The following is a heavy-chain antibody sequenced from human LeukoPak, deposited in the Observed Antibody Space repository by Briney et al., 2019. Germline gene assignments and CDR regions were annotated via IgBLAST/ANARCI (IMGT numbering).Heavy chain of an antibody. CDR1: GGTFSSYA. J-gene: IGHJ4*02. CDR3: ARDLTSYYYDNNGAFDF. Sequence: SVKGSCKASGGTFSSYAINWVRQAPGQGLEWMGRIIPILDTPNYAQKFQGRVTITADKSTSTAYMELSSLRSEDTAVYYCARDLTSYYYDNNGAFDFWGQGTLVTVSS. D-gene: IGHD3-22*01. V-gene: IGHV1-69*04. CDR2: IIPILDTP.